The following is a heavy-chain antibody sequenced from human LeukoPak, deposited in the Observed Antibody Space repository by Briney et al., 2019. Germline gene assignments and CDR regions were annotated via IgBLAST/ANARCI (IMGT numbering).Heavy chain of an antibody. V-gene: IGHV1-69*04. CDR1: GGTFSSYA. J-gene: IGHJ6*02. D-gene: IGHD1-26*01. CDR3: ARDRLGATSGVTSYYYGMDV. CDR2: IIPILGIA. Sequence: GASVKVSCKASGGTFSSYAISWVRQAPGQGLEWMGRIIPILGIANYAQKFQGRVTITADKSTSTAYMELSSLRSEDTAVYYCARDRLGATSGVTSYYYGMDVWGQGTTVTVSS.